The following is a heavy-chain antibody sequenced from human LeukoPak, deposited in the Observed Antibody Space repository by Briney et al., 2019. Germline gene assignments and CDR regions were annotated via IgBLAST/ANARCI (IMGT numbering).Heavy chain of an antibody. CDR3: ASGTTNIVVVPATLRNYYFDY. D-gene: IGHD2-2*01. V-gene: IGHV1-69*06. CDR2: IIPMFGTA. CDR1: GGTFSSYE. Sequence: SVKVSCKASGGTFSSYEISWVRQAPGQGLEWMGGIIPMFGTAKYAQKFQGRVTITADKSTSTAYMELSSLRSEDTAVYYCASGTTNIVVVPATLRNYYFDYWGQGTLVTVSS. J-gene: IGHJ4*02.